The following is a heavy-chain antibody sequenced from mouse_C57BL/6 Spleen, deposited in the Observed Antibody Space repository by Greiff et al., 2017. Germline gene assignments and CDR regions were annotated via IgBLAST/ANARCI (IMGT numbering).Heavy chain of an antibody. CDR2: IDPETGAT. Sequence: QVQLQQSGAELVRPGASVTLSCKASGYTFTDYEMHWVKQTPVHGLEWIGAIDPETGATAYNQKFKGKAILTADKSSSTAYMELRSLTSEDSAVYYCTRDLDYWGQGTTLTVSS. V-gene: IGHV1-15*01. CDR1: GYTFTDYE. CDR3: TRDLDY. J-gene: IGHJ2*01.